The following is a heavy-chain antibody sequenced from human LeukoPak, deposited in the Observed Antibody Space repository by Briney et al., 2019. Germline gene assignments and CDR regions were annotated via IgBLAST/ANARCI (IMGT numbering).Heavy chain of an antibody. V-gene: IGHV3-13*01. CDR2: LGIAGDT. CDR1: GFTVSSYA. D-gene: IGHD1-1*01. Sequence: GGSLRLSCAASGFTVSSYAMHWVRQPIGKGLEWVSALGIAGDTFYPGSVKGRFTISRENAKNSLYLQMNSLRAEDTAMYYCARQKESHGNFDYWGQGTLVTVSS. CDR3: ARQKESHGNFDY. J-gene: IGHJ4*02.